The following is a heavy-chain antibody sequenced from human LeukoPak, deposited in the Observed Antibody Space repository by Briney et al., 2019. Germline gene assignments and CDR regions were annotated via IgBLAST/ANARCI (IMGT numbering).Heavy chain of an antibody. V-gene: IGHV3-66*01. CDR3: ARDGIAVAGAPYYYYGMDV. Sequence: TGGSLRLSCAASGFTVSSNYMSCVRQAPGKGLEWVSVIYSGGSTYYADSVKGRFTISRDNSKNTLYLQMNSLRAEDTAVYYCARDGIAVAGAPYYYYGMDVWGQGTTVTVSS. CDR1: GFTVSSNY. D-gene: IGHD6-19*01. J-gene: IGHJ6*02. CDR2: IYSGGST.